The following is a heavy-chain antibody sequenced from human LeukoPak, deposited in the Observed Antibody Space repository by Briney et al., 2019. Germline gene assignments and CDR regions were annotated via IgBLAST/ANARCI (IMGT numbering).Heavy chain of an antibody. Sequence: RSETPSLTCTVSGGSLRSRSYYWGWIRQPPGKGLEWSVSIYYSGSTYYNPSLKSRVTISVDTSKNQFSLKLSSVTAADTAVYYCARAEGARFIAAAGPFDYWGQGTLVTVSS. V-gene: IGHV4-39*07. D-gene: IGHD6-13*01. CDR3: ARAEGARFIAAAGPFDY. J-gene: IGHJ4*02. CDR1: GGSLRSRSYY. CDR2: IYYSGST.